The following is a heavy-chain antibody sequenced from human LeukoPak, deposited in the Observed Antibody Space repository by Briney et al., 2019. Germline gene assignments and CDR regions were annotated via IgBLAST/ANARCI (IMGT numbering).Heavy chain of an antibody. CDR2: INHSGST. V-gene: IGHV4-39*07. J-gene: IGHJ4*02. Sequence: PSETLSLTCTVSGGSISSSSYYWGWIRQPPGKGLEWIGEINHSGSTNYNPSLKSRVTISVDTSKNQFSLKLSSVTAADTAVYYCARGTTVKDLEYFYDGSGYQPFDYWGQGTLVTVSS. D-gene: IGHD3-22*01. CDR1: GGSISSSSYY. CDR3: ARGTTVKDLEYFYDGSGYQPFDY.